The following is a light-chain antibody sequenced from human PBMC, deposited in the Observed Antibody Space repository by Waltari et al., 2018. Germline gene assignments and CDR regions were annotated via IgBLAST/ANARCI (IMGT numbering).Light chain of an antibody. CDR1: SSDLGPSKY. V-gene: IGLV2-8*01. CDR3: SSYAGSNKLI. CDR2: EVD. Sequence: QSALTQPPSASGSPGQPVIIPCTGTSSDLGPSKYVSWYQQIPGRAPALIIYEVDRRPPGVPDRFSGSKSGNTASLTVSGLQTEDEGDYYCSSYAGSNKLIFGGVTKLTVL. J-gene: IGLJ2*01.